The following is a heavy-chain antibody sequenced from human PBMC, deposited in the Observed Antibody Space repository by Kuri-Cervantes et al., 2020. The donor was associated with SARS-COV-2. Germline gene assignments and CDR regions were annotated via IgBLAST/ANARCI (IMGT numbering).Heavy chain of an antibody. V-gene: IGHV1-18*04. J-gene: IGHJ4*02. Sequence: ASVKVSCKASGYTFTGYYVHWVRQAPGQGLEWMGWISAYNGNTNYAQKLQGRVTMTTDTSTSTAYMELRSLRSDDTAVYYCARDETTYYDFWSGYYASYWGQGTLVTVSS. D-gene: IGHD3-3*01. CDR3: ARDETTYYDFWSGYYASY. CDR2: ISAYNGNT. CDR1: GYTFTGYY.